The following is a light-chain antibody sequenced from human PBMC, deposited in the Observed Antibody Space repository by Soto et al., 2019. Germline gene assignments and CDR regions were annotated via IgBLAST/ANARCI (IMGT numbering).Light chain of an antibody. CDR1: QSVSSN. CDR3: QQYNNWPPYT. V-gene: IGKV3-15*01. Sequence: EIVMTQSPVTLSVSPGERVTLSCRATQSVSSNVAWYQQKPGQAPRLLIYGASTRATGIPARFSGSGSGTEFTLTISSLQSEDFAVYYCQQYNNWPPYTFGQGTKLEIK. J-gene: IGKJ2*01. CDR2: GAS.